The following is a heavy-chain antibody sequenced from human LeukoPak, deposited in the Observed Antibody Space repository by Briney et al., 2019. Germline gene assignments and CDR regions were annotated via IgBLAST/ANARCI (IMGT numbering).Heavy chain of an antibody. CDR2: INHIGNT. J-gene: IGHJ4*02. CDR3: ARKTVTTGVDY. V-gene: IGHV4-34*01. Sequence: SETLSLTCAVYGGSFSGYFWSRIRQSPGKGPEYIGEINHIGNTGYNPSLNSRVTISVDTSKNQFSLILYSVTAADTAVYYCARKTVTTGVDYWGLGTLVTVSA. D-gene: IGHD4-17*01. CDR1: GGSFSGYF.